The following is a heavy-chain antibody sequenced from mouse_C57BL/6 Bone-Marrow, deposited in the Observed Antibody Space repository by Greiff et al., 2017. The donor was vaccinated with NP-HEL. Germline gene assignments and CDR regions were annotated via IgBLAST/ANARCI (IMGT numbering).Heavy chain of an antibody. J-gene: IGHJ3*01. CDR1: GYTFTSYW. Sequence: QVQLQQPGAELVKPGASVKLSCKASGYTFTSYWMHWVKQRPGQGLEWIGMIHPNSGSTNYDEKFKSKATLTVDKSSSTAYMQLSSLTSEDSAVYYCARGDDYDWFAYWGQGTLVTVSA. CDR2: IHPNSGST. V-gene: IGHV1-64*01. CDR3: ARGDDYDWFAY. D-gene: IGHD2-4*01.